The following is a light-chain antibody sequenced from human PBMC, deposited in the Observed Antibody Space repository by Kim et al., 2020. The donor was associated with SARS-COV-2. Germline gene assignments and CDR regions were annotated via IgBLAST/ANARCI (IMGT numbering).Light chain of an antibody. J-gene: IGLJ2*01. CDR3: QSYDSSLSVLV. CDR1: SSNSGAGYD. V-gene: IGLV1-40*01. Sequence: VTISGTGSSSNSGAGYDVHWYQQLPGTAPKLLIYGNSNRPSGVPDRFSGSKSGTSASLAITGLQAEDEADYYCQSYDSSLSVLVFGGGTQLTVL. CDR2: GNS.